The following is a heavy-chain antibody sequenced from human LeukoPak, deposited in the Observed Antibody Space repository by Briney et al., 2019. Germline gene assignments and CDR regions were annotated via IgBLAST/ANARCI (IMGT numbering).Heavy chain of an antibody. CDR1: GLTISNNF. V-gene: IGHV3-11*04. Sequence: GGSLRLSCAASGLTISNNFMGWVRQAPGKGLEWVSYISSSGDMIYYADSVKGRFTISRDSAKKSVYLQMKSLRDEDTAVYYCATSPRSTGRVFNYWGQGTLVTVSS. D-gene: IGHD1-1*01. CDR3: ATSPRSTGRVFNY. J-gene: IGHJ4*02. CDR2: ISSSGDMI.